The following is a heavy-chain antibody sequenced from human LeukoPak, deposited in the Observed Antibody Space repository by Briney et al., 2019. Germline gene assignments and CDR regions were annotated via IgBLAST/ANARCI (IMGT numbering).Heavy chain of an antibody. J-gene: IGHJ3*02. Sequence: GGSLRLSCAASGFTFSRYAMSWVRQAPGKGLEWVSSIGGSGGTTYYADSVQGRFTISRDNSKDTLYLQMNSLRAEDTAVFYCAKDRDDYVWGSYLGAFDIWGQGTMVTVSS. V-gene: IGHV3-23*01. CDR1: GFTFSRYA. D-gene: IGHD3-16*01. CDR3: AKDRDDYVWGSYLGAFDI. CDR2: IGGSGGTT.